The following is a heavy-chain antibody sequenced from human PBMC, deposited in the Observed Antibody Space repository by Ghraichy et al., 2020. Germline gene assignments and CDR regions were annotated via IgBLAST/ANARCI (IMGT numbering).Heavy chain of an antibody. J-gene: IGHJ4*02. CDR2: IYHSGST. CDR3: ASSYDSSGYYETYYFDY. V-gene: IGHV4-30-2*01. D-gene: IGHD3-22*01. CDR1: GGSISSGGYS. Sequence: SETLSLTCAVSGGSISSGGYSWSWIRQPPGKGLEWIGYIYHSGSTYYNPSLKSRVTISVDRSKNQFSLKLSSVTAADTAVYYCASSYDSSGYYETYYFDYWGQGTLVTVSS.